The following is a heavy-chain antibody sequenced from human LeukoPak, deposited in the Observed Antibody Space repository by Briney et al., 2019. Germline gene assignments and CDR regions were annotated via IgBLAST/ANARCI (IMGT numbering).Heavy chain of an antibody. V-gene: IGHV1-58*02. CDR2: IVVGSGNT. J-gene: IGHJ5*02. CDR3: AADRPQGAYCGGDCYLT. Sequence: ASVKVSCKASGFTFTSSAMQWVRQARGQRLEWIGWIVVGSGNTNYAQKFQERVTITRDMSASTAYMELSSLRSEDTAVYYCAADRPQGAYCGGDCYLTWGQGTLVTVSS. D-gene: IGHD2-21*02. CDR1: GFTFTSSA.